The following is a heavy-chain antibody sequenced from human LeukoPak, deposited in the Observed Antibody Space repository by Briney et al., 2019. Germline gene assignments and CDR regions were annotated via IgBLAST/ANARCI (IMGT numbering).Heavy chain of an antibody. D-gene: IGHD6-19*01. CDR1: GYTFTGYY. Sequence: ASVTVSCKASGYTFTGYYMHWVRQAPGQGLEWMGRINPNSGGTNYAQKFQGRVTMTRDTSISTAYMELSRLRSDDTAVYYCAREAVAGQYYYYYYMDVWGKGTTVTVSS. V-gene: IGHV1-2*06. J-gene: IGHJ6*03. CDR3: AREAVAGQYYYYYYMDV. CDR2: INPNSGGT.